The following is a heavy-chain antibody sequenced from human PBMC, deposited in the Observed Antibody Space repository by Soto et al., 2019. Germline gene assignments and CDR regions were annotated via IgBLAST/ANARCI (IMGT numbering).Heavy chain of an antibody. V-gene: IGHV4-59*08. CDR2: IYYSGST. J-gene: IGHJ4*02. CDR3: ARRHGSGFDY. CDR1: GGSISSYY. Sequence: QVQLQESGPGLVKPSETLSLTCTVSGGSISSYYWNWIRQPPGKGLEWIGYIYYSGSTNYNPSFKSRVTISVDTSKNQFSLKLSSVTAAATAVYYCARRHGSGFDYWGQGTLVTVSS. D-gene: IGHD3-10*01.